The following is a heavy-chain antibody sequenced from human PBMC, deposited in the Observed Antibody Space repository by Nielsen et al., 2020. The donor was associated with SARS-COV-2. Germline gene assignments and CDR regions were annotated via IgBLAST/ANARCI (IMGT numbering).Heavy chain of an antibody. J-gene: IGHJ4*01. CDR3: GRDPGYNYVDY. CDR1: EFILSDYY. CDR2: ISTTSAFT. Sequence: GESLKISCTTSEFILSDYYMSWIRQAPGKGLEWVSYISTTSAFTSYTDSVKGRFTISRDYATNTLYLQMNSLRPDDTAVYYCGRDPGYNYVDYWGHGTLVTVSS. V-gene: IGHV3-11*05. D-gene: IGHD5-18*01.